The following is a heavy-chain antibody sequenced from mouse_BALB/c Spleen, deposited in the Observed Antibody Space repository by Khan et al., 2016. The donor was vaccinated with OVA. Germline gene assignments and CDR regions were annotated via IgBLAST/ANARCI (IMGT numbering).Heavy chain of an antibody. Sequence: QVQLQQSGAELMKPGASVKISCKVTGYTFRCSWIEWVKQRPGHGHEWIGEILPGTGSSNYNTKFKEKATFTADTSSNTAYMRHSSLTSEDSAVYYCARWGPYGNYGAYWGQGTLVTVSA. CDR2: ILPGTGSS. CDR3: ARWGPYGNYGAY. V-gene: IGHV1-9*01. CDR1: GYTFRCSW. D-gene: IGHD2-1*01. J-gene: IGHJ3*01.